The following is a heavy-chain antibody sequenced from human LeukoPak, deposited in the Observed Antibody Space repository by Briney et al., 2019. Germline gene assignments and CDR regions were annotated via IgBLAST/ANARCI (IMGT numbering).Heavy chain of an antibody. J-gene: IGHJ5*02. Sequence: GASVKVSCKASGYTFTGYYMHWVRQAPGQGLEWMGWINPNSGGTNYAQKFQGRVTMTRDTSISTAYMELSRLRSDDAAVYYCARVIFGGSPPSPWGQGTLVTVSS. V-gene: IGHV1-2*02. D-gene: IGHD1-26*01. CDR3: ARVIFGGSPPSP. CDR2: INPNSGGT. CDR1: GYTFTGYY.